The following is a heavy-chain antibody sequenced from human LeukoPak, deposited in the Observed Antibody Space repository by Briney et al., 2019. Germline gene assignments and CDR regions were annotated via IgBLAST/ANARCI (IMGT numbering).Heavy chain of an antibody. CDR2: INPNSGGT. CDR1: GYTFTGYY. Sequence: ASVEVSCKASGYTFTGYYMHWVRQAPGQGLEWMGWINPNSGGTNYAQKFQGRVTMTRDTSISTAYMELSRLRSDDTAVYYCARVVGATFPYFDYWGQGTLVTVSS. V-gene: IGHV1-2*02. CDR3: ARVVGATFPYFDY. J-gene: IGHJ4*02. D-gene: IGHD1-26*01.